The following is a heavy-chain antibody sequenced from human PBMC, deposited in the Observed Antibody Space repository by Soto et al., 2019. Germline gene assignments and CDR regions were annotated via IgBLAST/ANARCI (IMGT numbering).Heavy chain of an antibody. V-gene: IGHV3-66*01. CDR1: GVTVSNNF. J-gene: IGHJ4*02. CDR3: ARNFPVTPFGY. D-gene: IGHD4-17*01. Sequence: EVQLVESGGDLVQPGGSLRLSCAASGVTVSNNFMRWVRQAPGKGLEWVSIIYSGGATQYADSVKGRFTISRDSYKNTVYLQMNSLRVEDTAVYYCARNFPVTPFGYWGQGTLVTVSS. CDR2: IYSGGAT.